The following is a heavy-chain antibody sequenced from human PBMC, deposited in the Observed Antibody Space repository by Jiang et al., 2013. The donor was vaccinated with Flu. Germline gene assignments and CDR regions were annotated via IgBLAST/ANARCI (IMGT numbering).Heavy chain of an antibody. Sequence: GLVKPSEALSLTCTVSGGSISSSGYFWGWIRQPPGQGLEWIGSIYYGGTSHYNPSLKSRVTLSVDTSKNQFSLTLKSVTAADTAVYYCARDRNHFDSTGYSDFWGQGTLVTVSS. D-gene: IGHD1-14*01. CDR1: GGSISSSGYF. CDR2: IYYGGTS. J-gene: IGHJ4*02. V-gene: IGHV4-39*07. CDR3: ARDRNHFDSTGYSDF.